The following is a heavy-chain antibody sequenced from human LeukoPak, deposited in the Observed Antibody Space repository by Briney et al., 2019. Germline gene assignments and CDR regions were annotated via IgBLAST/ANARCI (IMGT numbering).Heavy chain of an antibody. Sequence: PGGSLRLSCAASGFTISGYAMTWVRQAPGKGLEWVSSISATSNYIYYADSVKGRFTISRDSAKNSLYLQMNSLRVEDTAVYYCARRAIAEGFDYWGQGTLVTVSS. V-gene: IGHV3-21*01. CDR3: ARRAIAEGFDY. D-gene: IGHD6-13*01. J-gene: IGHJ4*02. CDR2: ISATSNYI. CDR1: GFTISGYA.